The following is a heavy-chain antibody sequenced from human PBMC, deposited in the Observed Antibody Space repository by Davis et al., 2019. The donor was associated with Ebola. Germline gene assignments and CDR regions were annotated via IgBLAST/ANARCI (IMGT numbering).Heavy chain of an antibody. J-gene: IGHJ4*02. CDR2: INPHNGNT. Sequence: ASVTVSCKASGYTFANYGITWVRQAPGQGLEWMGWINPHNGNTNYAQNVQGRVTMTTDTSTSTAYMEVGSLRSDDTAVYYCARAQFPTTSDHWGQGTLVTVSS. CDR1: GYTFANYG. D-gene: IGHD1-1*01. V-gene: IGHV1-18*04. CDR3: ARAQFPTTSDH.